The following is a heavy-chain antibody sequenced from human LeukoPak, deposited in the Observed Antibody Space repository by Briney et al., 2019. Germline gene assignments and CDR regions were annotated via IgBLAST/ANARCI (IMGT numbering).Heavy chain of an antibody. CDR1: GYTFTGYY. Sequence: ASAKVSCKASGYTFTGYYMHWVRQAPGQGLEWMGWINPNSGGTNYAQKFQGWVTMTRDTSISTAYMELSRLRSDDTAVYYCARGGTALDYFDYWGQGTLVTVSS. J-gene: IGHJ4*02. D-gene: IGHD1-1*01. CDR2: INPNSGGT. V-gene: IGHV1-2*04. CDR3: ARGGTALDYFDY.